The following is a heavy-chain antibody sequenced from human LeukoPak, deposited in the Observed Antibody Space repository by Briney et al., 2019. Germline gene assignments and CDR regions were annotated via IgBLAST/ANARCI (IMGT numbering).Heavy chain of an antibody. D-gene: IGHD3-22*01. J-gene: IGHJ4*02. V-gene: IGHV4-30-4*01. Sequence: SQTPSLTCTVSGGSISSGDYYWSWIRQPPGKGLEWIGYIYYSGSTYYNPSLKSRVTISVDTSKNQFSLKLSSATAADTAVYYCARGAYDSSGYYYLYYFDYWGQGTLVTVSS. CDR2: IYYSGST. CDR1: GGSISSGDYY. CDR3: ARGAYDSSGYYYLYYFDY.